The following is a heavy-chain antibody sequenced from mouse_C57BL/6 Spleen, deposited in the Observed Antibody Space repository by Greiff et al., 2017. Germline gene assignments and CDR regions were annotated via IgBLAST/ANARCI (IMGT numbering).Heavy chain of an antibody. CDR2: IYPRSGNT. D-gene: IGHD1-1*01. CDR1: GYTFTSYG. CDR3: ARSWITTVVARMDY. Sequence: QVQLKQSGAELARPGASVKLSCKASGYTFTSYGISWVKQRTGQGLEWIGEIYPRSGNTYYNEKFKGKATLTADKSSSTAYMELRSLPSEDSAVYFCARSWITTVVARMDYWGQGTSVTVSS. V-gene: IGHV1-81*01. J-gene: IGHJ4*01.